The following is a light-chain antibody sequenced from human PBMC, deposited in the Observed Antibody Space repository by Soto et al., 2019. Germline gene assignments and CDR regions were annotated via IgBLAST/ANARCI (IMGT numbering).Light chain of an antibody. J-gene: IGLJ3*02. CDR1: SSNIGSNY. Sequence: QSVLTQPPSASGTPGQRVTISCSGSSSNIGSNYVYWYQQLPGMAPKLLIYSNNQRPSGVPDRFSGSKSGTSASLAISGLRSEDEADYYCAAWDDSLSGRVFGGGTKLTVL. CDR3: AAWDDSLSGRV. V-gene: IGLV1-47*02. CDR2: SNN.